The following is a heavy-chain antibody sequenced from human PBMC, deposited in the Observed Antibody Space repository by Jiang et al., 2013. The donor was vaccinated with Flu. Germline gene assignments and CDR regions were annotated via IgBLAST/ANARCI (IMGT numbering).Heavy chain of an antibody. CDR2: IWYDGSNK. J-gene: IGHJ4*02. Sequence: VQLVESGGGVVQPGRSLRLSCAASGFTFSSYGMHWVRQAPGKGLEWVAVIWYDGSNKYYADSVKGRFTISRDNSKNTLYLQMNSLRAEDTAVYYCARGQIHVLRFLEWLFDYRGQGTLGHRLL. D-gene: IGHD3-3*01. V-gene: IGHV3-33*01. CDR1: GFTFSSYG. CDR3: ARGQIHVLRFLEWLFDY.